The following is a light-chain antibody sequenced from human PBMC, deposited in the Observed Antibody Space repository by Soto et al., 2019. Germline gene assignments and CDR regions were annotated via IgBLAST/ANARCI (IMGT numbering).Light chain of an antibody. Sequence: QSVRTQPASVSGSPGQSITISCTGTNSDVGGYNYLSWYQQHPGKAPELMIYEVSHRPSGVSNRFSGSKSDNTASLTISVLQAEDEADYYCSSYTSISTLYVFGTGTKVTVL. V-gene: IGLV2-14*01. J-gene: IGLJ1*01. CDR2: EVS. CDR3: SSYTSISTLYV. CDR1: NSDVGGYNY.